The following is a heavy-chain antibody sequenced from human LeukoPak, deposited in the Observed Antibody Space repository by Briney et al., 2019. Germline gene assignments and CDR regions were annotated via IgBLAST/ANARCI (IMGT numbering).Heavy chain of an antibody. CDR1: GFTFSAYW. V-gene: IGHV3-74*01. CDR2: INPDGSRT. D-gene: IGHD6-13*01. J-gene: IGHJ4*02. Sequence: GGSLRLSCAASGFTFSAYWMHWVRQAPGKGLVWVSRINPDGSRTTYADSVKGRFTISRDNAKNSVYLQMNSLRAEDTAVYYCARIMNSSPDYWGQGTLVTVSS. CDR3: ARIMNSSPDY.